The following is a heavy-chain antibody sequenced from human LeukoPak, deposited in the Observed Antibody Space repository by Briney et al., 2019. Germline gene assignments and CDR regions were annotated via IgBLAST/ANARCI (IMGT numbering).Heavy chain of an antibody. V-gene: IGHV3-7*01. CDR3: ASSKGFDY. CDR2: INLDGSEK. Sequence: GGSLRLSCAASGFTFNSYWMNWVRQAPGKGLEWVANINLDGSEKYYVDFVKGRFTISRDNAKNSLYLQMNSLRAEDTAVYYCASSKGFDYWGQGTLVTVSS. CDR1: GFTFNSYW. J-gene: IGHJ4*02.